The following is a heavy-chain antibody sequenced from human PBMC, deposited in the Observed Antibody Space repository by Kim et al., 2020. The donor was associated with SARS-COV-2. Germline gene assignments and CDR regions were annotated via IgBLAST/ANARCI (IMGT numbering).Heavy chain of an antibody. J-gene: IGHJ4*02. D-gene: IGHD5-12*01. V-gene: IGHV3-21*01. CDR2: ISSSSSYI. CDR1: GFTFSSYS. Sequence: GGSLRLSCAASGFTFSSYSMNWVRQAPGKGLEWVSSISSSSSYIYYADSVKGRFTISRDNAKNSLYLQMNSLRAEDTAVYYCARDYGQWPRPFDYWGQGTLVTVSS. CDR3: ARDYGQWPRPFDY.